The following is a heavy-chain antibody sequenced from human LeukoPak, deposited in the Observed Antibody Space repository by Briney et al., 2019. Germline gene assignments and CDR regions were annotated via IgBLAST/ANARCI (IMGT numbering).Heavy chain of an antibody. V-gene: IGHV3-21*01. CDR3: ARDLEGCMVRGVMDHGMDV. J-gene: IGHJ6*02. CDR2: NTSSSSYI. D-gene: IGHD3-10*01. Sequence: KTGGSLRLSCAASGFTFSSYSMNWVPQAPGRGLEWVTSNTSSSSYIYYADSVKRRYTIARDNDKHSLQRQMNSPRAEDTAVYYCARDLEGCMVRGVMDHGMDVWGQGPTVTVSS. CDR1: GFTFSSYS.